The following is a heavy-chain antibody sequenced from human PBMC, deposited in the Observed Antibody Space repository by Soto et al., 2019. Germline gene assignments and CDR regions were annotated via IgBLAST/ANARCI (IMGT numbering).Heavy chain of an antibody. CDR2: ISGSGGST. Sequence: PGGSLRLSCAASGFTFSSYAMSWVRQAPGKGLEWVPAISGSGGSTYYADSVKGRFTISRDNSKNTLYLQMNSLRAEDTAVYYCANLGEGGIAAAGTLDAFDIWGQGTMVTVSS. J-gene: IGHJ3*02. D-gene: IGHD6-13*01. CDR3: ANLGEGGIAAAGTLDAFDI. CDR1: GFTFSSYA. V-gene: IGHV3-23*01.